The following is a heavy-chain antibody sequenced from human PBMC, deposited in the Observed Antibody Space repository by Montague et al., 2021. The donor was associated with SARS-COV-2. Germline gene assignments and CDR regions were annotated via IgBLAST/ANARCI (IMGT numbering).Heavy chain of an antibody. Sequence: SETLSLTCHVSGFSISSGYYWGWIRQSPGKGLEWIGSMFHSGSSYYNVSPESRVTISVDTSNNDFSLKLSSVTAADTAVYYCARGGNVWSDDYYYYPMDVWGKGTTVPVSS. CDR3: ARGGNVWSDDYYYYPMDV. CDR1: GFSISSGYY. CDR2: MFHSGSS. V-gene: IGHV4-38-2*02. D-gene: IGHD3-3*01. J-gene: IGHJ6*04.